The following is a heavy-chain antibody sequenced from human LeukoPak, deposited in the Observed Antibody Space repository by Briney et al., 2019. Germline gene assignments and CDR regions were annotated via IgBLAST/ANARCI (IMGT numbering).Heavy chain of an antibody. D-gene: IGHD4-11*01. Sequence: GGSLRLSCAASGFTFSSYGTHWVRQAPGKGLEWVAVIWYDGSNKYYADSVKGRFTISRDNSKNTLYLQMNSLRAEDTAVYYCARDLQDYYYYGMDVWGQGTTVTVSS. CDR1: GFTFSSYG. V-gene: IGHV3-33*01. CDR2: IWYDGSNK. J-gene: IGHJ6*02. CDR3: ARDLQDYYYYGMDV.